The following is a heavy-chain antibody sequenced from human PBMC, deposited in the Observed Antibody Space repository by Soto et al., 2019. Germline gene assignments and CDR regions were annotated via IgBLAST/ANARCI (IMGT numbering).Heavy chain of an antibody. CDR2: IYWDGDR. J-gene: IGHJ6*02. V-gene: IGHV2-5*02. CDR1: GFSLSTGGMG. CDR3: VHSRCGGDCLQSYSSYYYYGMDI. D-gene: IGHD2-21*02. Sequence: QITLKESGPTLVKPTQTLTLTCTFSGFSLSTGGMGVGWIRQPPGKALEWLALIYWDGDRRYRPSLMSRLTIAKDTSKNQVVLTMTNMDPVDTATYYCVHSRCGGDCLQSYSSYYYYGMDIWGQGTTVTVSS.